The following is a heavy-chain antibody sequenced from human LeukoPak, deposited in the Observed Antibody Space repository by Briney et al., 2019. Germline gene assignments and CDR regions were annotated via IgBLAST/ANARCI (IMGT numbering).Heavy chain of an antibody. CDR1: GFTFSSYA. CDR3: ARVGATSYYYYYMDV. D-gene: IGHD1-26*01. CDR2: ISYDGSNK. V-gene: IGHV3-30-3*01. J-gene: IGHJ6*03. Sequence: GGSLRLSCAAPGFTFSSYAMHWVRQAPGKGLEWVAVISYDGSNKYYADSVKGRFTISRDNSKNTLYLQMNSLRAEDTAVYYCARVGATSYYYYYMDVWGKGTTVTVSS.